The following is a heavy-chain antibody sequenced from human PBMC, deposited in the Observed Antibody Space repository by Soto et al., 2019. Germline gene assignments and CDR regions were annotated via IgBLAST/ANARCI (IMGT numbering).Heavy chain of an antibody. CDR3: AKGANYHGSANYFPLDY. V-gene: IGHV3-23*02. CDR2: ISGSGGST. CDR1: GFTFTTYG. D-gene: IGHD3-10*01. J-gene: IGHJ4*02. Sequence: GGSLRLSCAASGFTFTTYGMSWVRQTPGKGLEWVSAISGSGGSTYYCDSVKGRFTISRDNSKNTLYLQMNSLRAEDTAVYYCAKGANYHGSANYFPLDYWCQGSLVSVSS.